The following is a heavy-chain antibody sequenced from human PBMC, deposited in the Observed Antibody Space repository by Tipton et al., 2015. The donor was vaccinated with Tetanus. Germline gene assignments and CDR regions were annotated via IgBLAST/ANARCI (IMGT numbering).Heavy chain of an antibody. Sequence: TLSLTCTVSGGSISSSSYYWGWIRQPPGKGLEWIGSIYYSGSTYYNPSLKSRVTISVDTSKNQFSLKLSSVTAADTAAYYCARRIPGSPDAFDIWGQGTMVTVSS. D-gene: IGHD3-10*01. J-gene: IGHJ3*02. V-gene: IGHV4-39*01. CDR2: IYYSGST. CDR1: GGSISSSSYY. CDR3: ARRIPGSPDAFDI.